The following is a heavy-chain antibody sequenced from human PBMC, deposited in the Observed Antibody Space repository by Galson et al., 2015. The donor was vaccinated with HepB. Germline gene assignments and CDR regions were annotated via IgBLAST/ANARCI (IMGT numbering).Heavy chain of an antibody. CDR3: ARASWSDNAFDI. CDR2: TYFRSKWYN. D-gene: IGHD1-1*01. Sequence: CAISGDSVSSNSAAWNWLRQSPSRGLGWLGRTYFRSKWYNDYVGSLKSRIIISPDTSKNHFSLQLNTVIPEDTAVYYCARASWSDNAFDIWGQGTIVTVSS. J-gene: IGHJ3*02. CDR1: GDSVSSNSAA. V-gene: IGHV6-1*01.